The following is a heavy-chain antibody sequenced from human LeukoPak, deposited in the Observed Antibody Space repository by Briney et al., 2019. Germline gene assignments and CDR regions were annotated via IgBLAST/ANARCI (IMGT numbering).Heavy chain of an antibody. V-gene: IGHV3-23*01. J-gene: IGHJ4*02. D-gene: IGHD6-19*01. CDR2: ISGSGGST. CDR1: GFTYRRYA. Sequence: NPGGSLRLSCAASGFTYRRYAINCVRQAPGKALEWVSAISGSGGSTYYADSVKGRFTIPRDNSKNTLYLKMIKLKTEDPSAYYCAKDSWADSGGWYLYFDFWGQGTLVTVSS. CDR3: AKDSWADSGGWYLYFDF.